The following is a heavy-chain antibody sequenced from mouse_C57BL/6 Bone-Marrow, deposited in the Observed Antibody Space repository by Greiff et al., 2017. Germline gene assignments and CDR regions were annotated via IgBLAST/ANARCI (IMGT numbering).Heavy chain of an antibody. CDR2: ISNGGGST. V-gene: IGHV5-12*01. Sequence: EVQGVESGGGLVQPGGSLKLSCAASGFTFSDYYMYWVRQTPEKRLEWVAYISNGGGSTYYPDTVKGRFTISRDNAKNTLYLQMSRLKSEDTAMYYCAREDMITTRDYYAMDYWGQGTSVTVSS. CDR1: GFTFSDYY. D-gene: IGHD2-4*01. CDR3: AREDMITTRDYYAMDY. J-gene: IGHJ4*01.